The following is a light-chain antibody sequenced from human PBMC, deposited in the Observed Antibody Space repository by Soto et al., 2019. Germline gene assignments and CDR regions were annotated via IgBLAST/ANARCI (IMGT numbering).Light chain of an antibody. CDR3: QQLSVYPRT. CDR1: QDINSY. V-gene: IGKV1-9*01. J-gene: IGKJ1*01. CDR2: AAS. Sequence: DIQLTQSPSFVSASVGDRVTVTCRASQDINSYVAWYQQKPGTAPKLLIYAASTLHSAVPARFSGGGSGIEFTLTISSLQPEDLATYYCQQLSVYPRTFGQGTKVEL.